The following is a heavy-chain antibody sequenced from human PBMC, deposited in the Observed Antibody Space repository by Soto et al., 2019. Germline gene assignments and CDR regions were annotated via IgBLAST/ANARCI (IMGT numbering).Heavy chain of an antibody. V-gene: IGHV4-4*07. J-gene: IGHJ6*02. CDR3: ARSAAAIYLGGYYYYGMDV. D-gene: IGHD2-2*02. CDR1: GGSISSYY. CDR2: IYTSGST. Sequence: PSETLSLTCTVSGGSISSYYWSWIQQPAGKGLEWIGRIYTSGSTNYNPSLKSRVTMSVDTSKNQFSLKLSSVTAADTAVYYCARSAAAIYLGGYYYYGMDVWGQGTTVTVS.